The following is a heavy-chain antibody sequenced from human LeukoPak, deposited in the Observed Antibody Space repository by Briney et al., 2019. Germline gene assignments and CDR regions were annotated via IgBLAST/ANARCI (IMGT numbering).Heavy chain of an antibody. CDR1: GGTFSSYA. CDR2: IIPILGIA. V-gene: IGHV1-69*04. Sequence: ASVKVSCKASGGTFSSYAISWVRQAPGQGLEWMGRIIPILGIANYAQKFQGRVTITADKSTSTAYMELSSLRSEDTAVYYCVRDSSGYSHFDYWGQGTLVTVSS. CDR3: VRDSSGYSHFDY. J-gene: IGHJ4*02. D-gene: IGHD3-22*01.